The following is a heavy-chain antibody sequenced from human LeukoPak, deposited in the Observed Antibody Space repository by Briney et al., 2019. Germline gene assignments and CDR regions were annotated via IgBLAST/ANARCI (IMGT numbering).Heavy chain of an antibody. CDR2: INPNGGGT. Sequence: ASVKVSCKASGHTFTGYYMHWVRQAPGQGLEWMGWINPNGGGTNYAQKFQGRVTMTRDTSISTAYMELSRLRSDDTAVYYCARDTPYCSGGSCYSGWFDPWGQGTLVTVSS. J-gene: IGHJ5*02. CDR3: ARDTPYCSGGSCYSGWFDP. CDR1: GHTFTGYY. D-gene: IGHD2-15*01. V-gene: IGHV1-2*02.